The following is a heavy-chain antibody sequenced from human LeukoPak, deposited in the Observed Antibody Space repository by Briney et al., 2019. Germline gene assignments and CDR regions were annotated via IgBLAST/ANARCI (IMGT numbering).Heavy chain of an antibody. D-gene: IGHD6-19*01. J-gene: IGHJ6*01. CDR1: GCTFSSYA. Sequence: SVTLSCKASGCTFSSYAISWVRQAPGQGLEWMGGIIPIFVTANYAQKFQGRGTITADESTSTAYMELRSLRSEDTAVYYCARSPGIAVAGTVDYYYYGMDVWGQGTTLTVSS. CDR3: ARSPGIAVAGTVDYYYYGMDV. V-gene: IGHV1-69*01. CDR2: IIPIFVTA.